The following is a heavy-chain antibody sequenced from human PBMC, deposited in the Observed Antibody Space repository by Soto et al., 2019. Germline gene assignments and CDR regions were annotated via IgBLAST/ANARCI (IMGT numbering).Heavy chain of an antibody. D-gene: IGHD5-18*01. V-gene: IGHV3-21*01. J-gene: IGHJ6*02. Sequence: GGSLRLSCAASGFTFSTYSMNWVRQAPGKGLEWVSSISSSSGYIYYADSVKGRFTISRDDAKNPLSLQMNSLRAEDTAVYYCARVRSYSYGQGYGMDVWGQGTTVTVSS. CDR3: ARVRSYSYGQGYGMDV. CDR1: GFTFSTYS. CDR2: ISSSSGYI.